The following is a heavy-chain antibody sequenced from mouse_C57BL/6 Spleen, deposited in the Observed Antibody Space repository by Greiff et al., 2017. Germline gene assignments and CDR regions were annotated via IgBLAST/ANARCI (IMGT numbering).Heavy chain of an antibody. V-gene: IGHV5-17*01. CDR1: GFTFSDYG. CDR2: ISSGSSTI. D-gene: IGHD1-1*01. Sequence: EVMLVESGGGLVKPGGSLKLSCAASGFTFSDYGMHWVRQAPEKGLEWVAYISSGSSTIYYADIVKGRFTISRDNAKNTLFLQMTSLRSEDTAMYYCARISITTVVLDYWGQGTTLTVSS. J-gene: IGHJ2*01. CDR3: ARISITTVVLDY.